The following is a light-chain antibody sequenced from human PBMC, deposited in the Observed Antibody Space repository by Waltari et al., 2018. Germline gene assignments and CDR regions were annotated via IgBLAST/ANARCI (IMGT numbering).Light chain of an antibody. V-gene: IGKV3-11*01. CDR1: QSVSSY. J-gene: IGKJ5*01. CDR3: QQRSNWLLT. Sequence: EIVLTQSPATLSLSPGERAPLPCRASQSVSSYLAWYQQKPGQAPRLLIYDASNRATGIPARFSGSGSGTDFTLTISSLEPEDFAVYYCQQRSNWLLTFGQGTRLEIK. CDR2: DAS.